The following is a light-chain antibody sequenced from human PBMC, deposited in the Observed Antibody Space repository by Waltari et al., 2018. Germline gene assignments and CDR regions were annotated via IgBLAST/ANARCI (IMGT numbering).Light chain of an antibody. V-gene: IGKV3-15*01. Sequence: EKVMTQSPATLSVSPGERATLSCRASQSVSSNLAWYQQKPGQAPRLLVYGASTRATGIPARFSGSGSGTEFTLTISSLQAEDVAVYYCQQYYSTPPTFGGGTKVEIK. CDR1: QSVSSN. J-gene: IGKJ4*01. CDR2: GAS. CDR3: QQYYSTPPT.